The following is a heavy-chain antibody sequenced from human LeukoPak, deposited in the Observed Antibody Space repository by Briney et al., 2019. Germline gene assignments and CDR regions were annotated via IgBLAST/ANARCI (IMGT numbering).Heavy chain of an antibody. CDR1: GASIGSYY. Sequence: PSETLSLTCTVSGASIGSYYWSWIRQPAGKGLEWIGRIYSSGLTYYNPSLKSRVTMSEDTSKNQFSLKLTSVTAADTAVYYCARDKVYHYDSSGYRLDGFDIWGQGRMVIVSS. J-gene: IGHJ3*02. CDR3: ARDKVYHYDSSGYRLDGFDI. CDR2: IYSSGLT. D-gene: IGHD3-22*01. V-gene: IGHV4-4*07.